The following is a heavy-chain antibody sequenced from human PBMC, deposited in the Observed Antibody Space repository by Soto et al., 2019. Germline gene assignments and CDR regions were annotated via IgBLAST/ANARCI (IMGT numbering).Heavy chain of an antibody. CDR1: GFTVSSNY. V-gene: IGHV3-66*01. CDR3: ARDPPAAGDGRAG. Sequence: GGSLRLSCAASGFTVSSNYMSWVRQAPGKGLEWVSVIYSGGSTYYADSVKGRVTISRDNSKNTRYLQMNSLRAEDTAVYYCARDPPAAGDGRAGWGQGTLVTVSS. J-gene: IGHJ4*02. D-gene: IGHD6-13*01. CDR2: IYSGGST.